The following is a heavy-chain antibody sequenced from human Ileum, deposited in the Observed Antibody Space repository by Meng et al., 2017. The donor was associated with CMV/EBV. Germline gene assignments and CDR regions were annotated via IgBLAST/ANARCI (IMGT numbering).Heavy chain of an antibody. CDR3: ATDRPVVPAQIDY. D-gene: IGHD2-2*01. V-gene: IGHV3-15*01. Sequence: GESLKISCAASGFTFADAWMSWVRQAPGKGLEWVGRIKSKRDGGTIEYTAPVRGRFSISRDDSEKMLYLRMNSLKTEDTAIYYCATDRPVVPAQIDYWAQGTLVTVSS. CDR1: GFTFADAW. CDR2: IKSKRDGGTI. J-gene: IGHJ4*02.